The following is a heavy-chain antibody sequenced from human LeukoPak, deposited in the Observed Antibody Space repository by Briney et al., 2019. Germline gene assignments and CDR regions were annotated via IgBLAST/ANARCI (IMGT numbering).Heavy chain of an antibody. J-gene: IGHJ4*02. D-gene: IGHD2-2*01. V-gene: IGHV4-39*01. CDR2: IYYSGST. CDR1: GGSISSSSYY. CDR3: ARLLFVVAPDYFDY. Sequence: PSETLSLTCTVSGGSISSSSYYWGWIRQPPGKGLEWIGSIYYSGSTYYNPSLKSRVTISVDTSKNQFSLKLSSVTAADTAVYYCARLLFVVAPDYFDYWGQGTLVTVSS.